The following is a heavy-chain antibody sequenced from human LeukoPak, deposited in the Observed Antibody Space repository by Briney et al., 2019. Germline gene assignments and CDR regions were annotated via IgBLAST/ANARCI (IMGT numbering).Heavy chain of an antibody. Sequence: SETLSLTCTVSGSSISSGDYYWSWIRQPPGKGLEWIGFIYYSGSTYYNPSLKSRVTISVDTSENQFSLKLSSVTAADTAVYYCARSYYYGSGSYNYYYYYGMDVWGQGTTVTVSS. D-gene: IGHD3-10*01. CDR2: IYYSGST. CDR1: GSSISSGDYY. CDR3: ARSYYYGSGSYNYYYYYGMDV. J-gene: IGHJ6*02. V-gene: IGHV4-30-4*01.